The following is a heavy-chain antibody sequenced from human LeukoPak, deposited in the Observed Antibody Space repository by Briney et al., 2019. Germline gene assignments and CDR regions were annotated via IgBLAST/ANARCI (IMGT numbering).Heavy chain of an antibody. CDR3: ARHGSGWPYYMDV. CDR1: GSTFSSYS. CDR2: ISSSSSYI. J-gene: IGHJ6*03. Sequence: GGSLRLSCAASGSTFSSYSMNWVRQAPGKGLEWVSSISSSSSYIYYADSVKGRFTISRDNAKNSLYLQMNSLRAEDTAVYYCARHGSGWPYYMDVWGKGTTVTVSS. D-gene: IGHD6-19*01. V-gene: IGHV3-21*01.